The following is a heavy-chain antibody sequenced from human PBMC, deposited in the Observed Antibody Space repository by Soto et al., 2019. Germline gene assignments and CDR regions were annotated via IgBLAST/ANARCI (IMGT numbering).Heavy chain of an antibody. Sequence: PGGSLRLSCAASGFTFSSYTMHWVRQAPGKGLEWVALIWSDGSYKDYLESVKGRFTISGDNSKNTLYLEMNSLRAEDTALYYCARGGDIVTTTRYFDYWGQGNLVTVSS. J-gene: IGHJ4*02. CDR2: IWSDGSYK. D-gene: IGHD2-15*01. CDR1: GFTFSSYT. CDR3: ARGGDIVTTTRYFDY. V-gene: IGHV3-33*01.